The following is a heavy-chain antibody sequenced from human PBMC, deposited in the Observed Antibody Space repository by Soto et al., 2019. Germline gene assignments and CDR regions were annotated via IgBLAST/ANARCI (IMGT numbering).Heavy chain of an antibody. CDR1: SGSISSFY. J-gene: IGHJ4*02. CDR3: ARWIGGYCSSPGCYSFDN. Sequence: PSETLSLTCTVSSGSISSFYWSWIRQPPGKGLEWVGYISYVGSTYYNPSLKNRVTISVDTSKDQFSLKVTSMTTADTAVYFCARWIGGYCSSPGCYSFDNWGQGTLVTVSS. D-gene: IGHD2-2*02. CDR2: ISYVGST. V-gene: IGHV4-59*01.